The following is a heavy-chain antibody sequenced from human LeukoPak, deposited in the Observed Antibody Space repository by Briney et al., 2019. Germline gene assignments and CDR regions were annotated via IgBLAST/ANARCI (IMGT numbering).Heavy chain of an antibody. Sequence: GGSLRRSCAATGYSFKDYGMHWVRQPPGKGLEWVSAINWNGGGTDYADSVKGRFTIFRDNAKNSLYLQLSSLRPEDTALYYCAKHLTATNTYIFFGLDVWGQGTSVTVSS. V-gene: IGHV3-9*01. J-gene: IGHJ6*02. D-gene: IGHD1-26*01. CDR3: AKHLTATNTYIFFGLDV. CDR2: INWNGGGT. CDR1: GYSFKDYG.